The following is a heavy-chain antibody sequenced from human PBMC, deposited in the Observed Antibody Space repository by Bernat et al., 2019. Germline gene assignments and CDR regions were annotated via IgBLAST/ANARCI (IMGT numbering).Heavy chain of an antibody. D-gene: IGHD6-19*01. V-gene: IGHV1-18*01. CDR2: ISGYTGNT. CDR3: ARDNRSVAETFDY. J-gene: IGHJ4*02. Sequence: QVQLVQSGAEVKKPGASMRVSCKATGYTFTSYGVSWVRQAPGQGLEWMGWISGYTGNTNYEQNFRGRITVTTDTSTSTAYMELRSLSSDDTAVYYCARDNRSVAETFDYWGQGTLVTVSS. CDR1: GYTFTSYG.